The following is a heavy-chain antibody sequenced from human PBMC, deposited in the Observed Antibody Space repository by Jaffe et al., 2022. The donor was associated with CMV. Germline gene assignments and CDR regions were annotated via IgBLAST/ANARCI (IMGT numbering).Heavy chain of an antibody. V-gene: IGHV3-73*01. Sequence: EVQLVESGGGLVQPGGSLKLSCAASGFTFSGSAMHWVRQASGKGLEWVGRIRSKANSYATAYAASVKGRFTISRDDSKNTAYLQMNSLKTEDTAVYYCLVLRIFGVATQNDYWGQGTLVTVSS. CDR2: IRSKANSYAT. D-gene: IGHD3-3*01. CDR3: LVLRIFGVATQNDY. CDR1: GFTFSGSA. J-gene: IGHJ4*02.